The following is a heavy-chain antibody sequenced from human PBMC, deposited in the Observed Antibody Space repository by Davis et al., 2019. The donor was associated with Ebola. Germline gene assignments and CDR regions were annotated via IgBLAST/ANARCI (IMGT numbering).Heavy chain of an antibody. CDR1: GFTFSSYS. Sequence: GESLKISCAASGFTFSSYSMSWVRQAPGKGLEWVSSISSDSDYIYYADSAKGRFTISRDNAKNSLYLQMNSLRAEDTAVYYCAKDVYFCSGGSCLLIPSDAFDIWGQGTMVTVSS. CDR3: AKDVYFCSGGSCLLIPSDAFDI. J-gene: IGHJ3*02. CDR2: ISSDSDYI. D-gene: IGHD2-15*01. V-gene: IGHV3-21*04.